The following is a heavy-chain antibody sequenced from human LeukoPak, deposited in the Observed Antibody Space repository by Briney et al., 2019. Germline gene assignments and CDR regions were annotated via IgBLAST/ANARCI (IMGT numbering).Heavy chain of an antibody. D-gene: IGHD4-17*01. J-gene: IGHJ4*02. Sequence: ASVKVSCKASGYTFTNYAMNWVRQAPGQGLGWMGWINTNTGNPTYAQGFTGRFVFSLDTSVSTAYLQISSLKAEDTAVYYCARVKYADFSDFWGQGTLVTVSS. CDR2: INTNTGNP. V-gene: IGHV7-4-1*02. CDR1: GYTFTNYA. CDR3: ARVKYADFSDF.